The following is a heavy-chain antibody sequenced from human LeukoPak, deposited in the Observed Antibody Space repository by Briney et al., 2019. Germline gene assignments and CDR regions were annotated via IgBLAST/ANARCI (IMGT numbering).Heavy chain of an antibody. CDR1: RGFLSSGSYY. Sequence: SWTLSLTFTVSRGFLSSGSYYGVGIRRSPGEGLAWIGCMYYSGGIFYSASFESRLHLSLDTSKNQFYLKLRSLTAADTAASYRARLCQLTSCAKLDFWAQGIQVSVST. J-gene: IGHJ4*02. V-gene: IGHV4-39*01. CDR3: ARLCQLTSCAKLDF. D-gene: IGHD3-9*01. CDR2: MYYSGGI.